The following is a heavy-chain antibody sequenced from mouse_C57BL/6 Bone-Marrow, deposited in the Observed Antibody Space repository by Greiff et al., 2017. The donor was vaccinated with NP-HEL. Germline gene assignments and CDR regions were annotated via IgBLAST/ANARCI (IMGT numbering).Heavy chain of an antibody. D-gene: IGHD2-12*01. CDR1: GYTFTSYW. CDR3: ATPRRPDWYFDV. CDR2: IHPSDSDT. V-gene: IGHV1-74*01. J-gene: IGHJ1*03. Sequence: VQLQQPGAELVKPGASVKVSCKASGYTFTSYWMHWVKQRPGQGLEWIGRIHPSDSDTNYNQKFKGKATLTVDKSSSTAYMQISSLTSEDSAVYYCATPRRPDWYFDVWGTGTTVTVSS.